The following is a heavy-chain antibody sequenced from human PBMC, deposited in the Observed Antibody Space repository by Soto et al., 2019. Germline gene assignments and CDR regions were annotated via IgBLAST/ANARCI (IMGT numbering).Heavy chain of an antibody. V-gene: IGHV4-34*01. CDR3: ARTYYDILTGYPPPIDY. J-gene: IGHJ4*01. CDR1: GGSFSGYY. Sequence: SETLSLTCAVYGGSFSGYYWSWIRQPPGKGLEWIGEINHSGSTNYNPSLKSRVTISVDTSKNQFSLKLSSVTAADTAVYYCARTYYDILTGYPPPIDYWGRGTLVTVSS. CDR2: INHSGST. D-gene: IGHD3-9*01.